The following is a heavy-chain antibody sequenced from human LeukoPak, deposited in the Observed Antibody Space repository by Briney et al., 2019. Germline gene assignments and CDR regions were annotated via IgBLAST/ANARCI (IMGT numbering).Heavy chain of an antibody. CDR2: IKQDGSEK. CDR3: ARVSYGDHDAFDI. J-gene: IGHJ3*02. CDR1: GFTFSSYW. V-gene: IGHV3-7*01. D-gene: IGHD4-17*01. Sequence: GGSLRLSCAASGFTFSSYWMSWVRQAPGKGLEWVANIKQDGSEKYYVDSVKGRFTISRDNAKNSLYLQMNSPRAEDTAVYYCARVSYGDHDAFDIWGQGTMVTVSS.